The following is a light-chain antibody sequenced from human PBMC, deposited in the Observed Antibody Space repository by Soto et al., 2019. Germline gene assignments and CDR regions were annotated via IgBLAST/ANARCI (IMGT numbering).Light chain of an antibody. CDR1: QSVSSN. Sequence: ETVMTQSPATLSVSPGERATLSCRASQSVSSNLAWYQQKPGQAPRLLIYGASTRATGIPARFSGSGSGTEFTLTISSLQSEDFAVYSCQQYNNWPKTFGQGT. CDR2: GAS. CDR3: QQYNNWPKT. J-gene: IGKJ1*01. V-gene: IGKV3-15*01.